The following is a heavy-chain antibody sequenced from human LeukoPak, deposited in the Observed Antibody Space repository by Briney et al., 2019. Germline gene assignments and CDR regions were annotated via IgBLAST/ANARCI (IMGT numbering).Heavy chain of an antibody. Sequence: PAETLSLTCTVTGDSISGSSYYWCWIRQSPGKGLEWVGSIHYSGNTQYNPTLKSRLSTSVDTSKNHFSLELSSVTAADTAVYFCARGRVSSSSWYSTYYYYFYMDVRGKGTTVTVSS. V-gene: IGHV4-39*02. CDR1: GDSISGSSYY. J-gene: IGHJ6*03. D-gene: IGHD6-13*01. CDR3: ARGRVSSSSWYSTYYYYFYMDV. CDR2: IHYSGNT.